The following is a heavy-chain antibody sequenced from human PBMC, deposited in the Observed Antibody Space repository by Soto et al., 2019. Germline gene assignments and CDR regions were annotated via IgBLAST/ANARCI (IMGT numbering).Heavy chain of an antibody. CDR2: VSSDGSFT. J-gene: IGHJ4*02. D-gene: IGHD3-10*01. V-gene: IGHV3-74*01. Sequence: EVQLVESGGGLVQPGGSLRLSCAASGFTFSKYWMHWVRQAPGKGLVWVARVSSDGSFTYYADSMKGRFTISRDNAQNTLYLQMSTLRPDDTAVYYCAREGDMGSSAFDCWGQGTLVTVSS. CDR1: GFTFSKYW. CDR3: AREGDMGSSAFDC.